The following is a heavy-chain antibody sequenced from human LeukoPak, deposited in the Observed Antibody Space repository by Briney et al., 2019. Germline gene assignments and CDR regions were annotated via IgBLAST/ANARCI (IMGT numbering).Heavy chain of an antibody. Sequence: SETLSLTCTVSGGSISSGGYHWSWIRQPPGKGLEWIGYIYYSGSTYYNPSLKSRVTISVDTSKNQFSLKLSSVTAADTAVYYCARTYDFWSGYSSHFDYWGQGTLVTVSS. V-gene: IGHV4-30-4*08. CDR3: ARTYDFWSGYSSHFDY. D-gene: IGHD3-3*01. CDR2: IYYSGST. CDR1: GGSISSGGYH. J-gene: IGHJ4*02.